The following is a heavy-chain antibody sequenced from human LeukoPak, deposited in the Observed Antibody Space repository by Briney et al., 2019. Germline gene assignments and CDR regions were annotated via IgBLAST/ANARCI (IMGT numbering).Heavy chain of an antibody. CDR2: IYYSGST. CDR1: GGSISSYY. V-gene: IGHV4-59*08. Sequence: PSETLSLTCTVSGGSISSYYWSWIRQPPGKGLEWIGYIYYSGSTNYNPSLKSRVTISVDTSKKQFSLKLSSVTAADTAVYYCARRSGGRDSSGEYWYFDLWGRGTLVTVSS. D-gene: IGHD3-22*01. CDR3: ARRSGGRDSSGEYWYFDL. J-gene: IGHJ2*01.